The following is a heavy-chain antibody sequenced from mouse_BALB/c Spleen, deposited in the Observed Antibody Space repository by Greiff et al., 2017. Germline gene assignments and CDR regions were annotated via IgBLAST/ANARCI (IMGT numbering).Heavy chain of an antibody. V-gene: IGHV1-54*01. CDR2: INPGSGGT. CDR1: GYAFTNYL. CDR3: ARRGAYGYGVDY. J-gene: IGHJ2*01. Sequence: QVQLQQSGAELVRPGTSVKVSCKASGYAFTNYLIEWVKQRPGQGLEWIGVINPGSGGTNYNEKFKGKATLTADKSSSTAYMQLSSLTSDDSAVYFCARRGAYGYGVDYWGQGTTLTVSS. D-gene: IGHD2-2*01.